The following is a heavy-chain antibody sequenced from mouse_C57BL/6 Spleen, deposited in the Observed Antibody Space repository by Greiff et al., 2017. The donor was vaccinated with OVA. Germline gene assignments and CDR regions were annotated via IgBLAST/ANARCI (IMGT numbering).Heavy chain of an antibody. CDR1: GFTFSSYT. D-gene: IGHD1-1*01. CDR2: ISGGGGNT. CDR3: ASTTVVGGWYFDV. V-gene: IGHV5-9*01. J-gene: IGHJ1*03. Sequence: EVKLMESGGGLVKPGGSLKLSCAASGFTFSSYTMSWVRQTPEKRLEWVATISGGGGNTYYPDSVKGRFTISRDNAKNTLYLQMISLRSEDTALYDCASTTVVGGWYFDVWGTGTTVTVSS.